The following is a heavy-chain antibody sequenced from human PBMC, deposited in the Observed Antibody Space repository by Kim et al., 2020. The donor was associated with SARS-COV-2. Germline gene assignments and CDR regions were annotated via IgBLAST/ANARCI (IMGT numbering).Heavy chain of an antibody. D-gene: IGHD1-26*01. V-gene: IGHV4-31*03. J-gene: IGHJ4*02. CDR1: GGSISSGGYY. Sequence: SETLSLTCTVSGGSISSGGYYWSWIRQHPGKGLEWIGYIYYSGSTYYNPSLKSRVTISVDTSKNQFSLKLSSVTAADTAVYYCARALGATDLVDYWGQGTLVTVSS. CDR2: IYYSGST. CDR3: ARALGATDLVDY.